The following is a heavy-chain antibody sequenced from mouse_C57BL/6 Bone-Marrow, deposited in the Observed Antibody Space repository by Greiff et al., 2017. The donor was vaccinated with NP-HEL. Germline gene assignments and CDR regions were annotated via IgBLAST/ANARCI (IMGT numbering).Heavy chain of an antibody. J-gene: IGHJ2*01. D-gene: IGHD2-4*01. CDR2: ITSDGGST. V-gene: IGHV5-2*03. CDR3: ARLYYDWAALFDY. CDR1: EYEFPSHD. Sequence: EVKLMESGGGLVQPGESLKLSCESNEYEFPSHDMSWVRKTPEKRLELVAAITSDGGSTYYPDTMERRFIISRDNTKKTLYLQMSSLRSEDTAMYYCARLYYDWAALFDYWGQGTTLTVSS.